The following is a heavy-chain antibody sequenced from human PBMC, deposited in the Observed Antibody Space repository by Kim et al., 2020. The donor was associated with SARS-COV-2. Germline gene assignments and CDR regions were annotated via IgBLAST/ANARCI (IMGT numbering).Heavy chain of an antibody. Sequence: GGSLRLSCAASGFTFSRFSMRWVRQAPGKGLEWVSFICSGASSTYYADSVKGRFTISRDNSMNTLYLQMNSLRAEDTAVYYCARGVDSWDKWGQGTVVS. CDR1: GFTFSRFS. J-gene: IGHJ3*01. CDR2: ICSGASST. D-gene: IGHD3-9*01. CDR3: ARGVDSWDK. V-gene: IGHV3-23*03.